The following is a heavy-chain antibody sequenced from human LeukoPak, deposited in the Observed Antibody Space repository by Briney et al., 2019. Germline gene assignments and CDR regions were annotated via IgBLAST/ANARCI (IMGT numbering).Heavy chain of an antibody. Sequence: SQTLSLTCAISGDSVSSNSAAWNWIRQSPSRGLEWLGRTYYRSKWYNDYAVSVKSRITINPDTSKNQFSLKLSSVTAADTAVYYCARHLDDYVWGSYRYTRDGSDAFDIWGQGTMVTVSS. CDR2: TYYRSKWYN. CDR3: ARHLDDYVWGSYRYTRDGSDAFDI. CDR1: GDSVSSNSAA. V-gene: IGHV6-1*01. D-gene: IGHD3-16*02. J-gene: IGHJ3*02.